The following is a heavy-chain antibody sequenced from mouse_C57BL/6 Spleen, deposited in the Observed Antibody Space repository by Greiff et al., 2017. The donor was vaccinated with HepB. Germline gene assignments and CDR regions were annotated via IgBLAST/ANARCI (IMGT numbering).Heavy chain of an antibody. CDR1: GFTFSSYG. CDR3: ARHRDGGSSHYYAMDY. Sequence: EVKVVESGGDLVKPGGSLKLSCAASGFTFSSYGMSWVRQTPDKRLEWVATISSGGSYTYYPDSVKGRFTISRDNAKNTLYLQMSSLKSEDTAMYYCARHRDGGSSHYYAMDYWGQGTSVTVSS. CDR2: ISSGGSYT. V-gene: IGHV5-6*01. J-gene: IGHJ4*01. D-gene: IGHD1-1*01.